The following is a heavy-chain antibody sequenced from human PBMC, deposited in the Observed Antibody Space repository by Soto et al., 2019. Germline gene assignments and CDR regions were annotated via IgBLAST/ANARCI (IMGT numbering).Heavy chain of an antibody. CDR3: ARTDGYYDSSGYCFDY. J-gene: IGHJ4*02. Sequence: SETLSLTCTVSGGSISSGGYYWSWIRQHPGKGLEWIGYIYYSGSTYYNPSLKSRVTISVDTSKNQFSLKLSSVTAADTDVYYCARTDGYYDSSGYCFDYWGQGTLVTVSS. D-gene: IGHD3-22*01. CDR1: GGSISSGGYY. V-gene: IGHV4-31*03. CDR2: IYYSGST.